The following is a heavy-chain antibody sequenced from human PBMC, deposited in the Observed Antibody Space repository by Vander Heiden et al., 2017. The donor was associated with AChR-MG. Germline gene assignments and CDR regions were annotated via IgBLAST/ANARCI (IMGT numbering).Heavy chain of an antibody. D-gene: IGHD1-26*01. CDR1: GGSISSSSYY. CDR3: ARQVDERIVGATSGRNWFDP. Sequence: QLQLQESGPGLVKPSETLSLTCTVSGGSISSSSYYWGWIRQPPGKGLEWIGSIYYSGSTYYNPSLKSRVTISVDTSKNQFSLKLSSVTAADTAVYYCARQVDERIVGATSGRNWFDPWGQGTLVTVSS. CDR2: IYYSGST. V-gene: IGHV4-39*01. J-gene: IGHJ5*02.